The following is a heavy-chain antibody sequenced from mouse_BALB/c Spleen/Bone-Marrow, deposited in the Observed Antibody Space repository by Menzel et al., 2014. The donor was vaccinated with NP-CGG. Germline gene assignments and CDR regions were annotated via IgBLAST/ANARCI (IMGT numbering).Heavy chain of an antibody. V-gene: IGHV5-6*02. J-gene: IGHJ3*01. Sequence: EVKLVESGGDLVKPGGSLKLSCAASGFTFSSYGMSWVRQTPDKRLEWVATISSGGSYTYYPDSVKGRFTISRDNAKNTLYLQMSSLKSEDTAMYYCARQNRDSSGFAYWGQGTLVTVSA. CDR3: ARQNRDSSGFAY. CDR2: ISSGGSYT. D-gene: IGHD4-1*01. CDR1: GFTFSSYG.